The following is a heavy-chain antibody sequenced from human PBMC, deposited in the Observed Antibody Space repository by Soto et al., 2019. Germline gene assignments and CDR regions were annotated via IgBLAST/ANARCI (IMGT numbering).Heavy chain of an antibody. V-gene: IGHV4-34*01. CDR1: GGSFSGYY. J-gene: IGHJ6*02. D-gene: IGHD6-13*01. CDR2: INHSGST. Sequence: KPSETLSLTCAVYGGSFSGYYWSWIRQPPGKGLEWIGEINHSGSTNYNPSLKSRVTISVDTSKNQFSLKLSPVTAADTAVYYCASSRGYSSSWYDYYYGMDVWGQGTTVTVSS. CDR3: ASSRGYSSSWYDYYYGMDV.